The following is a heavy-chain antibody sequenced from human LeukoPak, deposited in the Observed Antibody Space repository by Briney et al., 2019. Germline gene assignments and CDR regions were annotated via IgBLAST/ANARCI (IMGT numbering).Heavy chain of an antibody. Sequence: GGSLRLSCAASGFTFSSYAMSWVRQAPGKGLEWVSAISGSGGSTYYADSVKGRFTISRDNSKNTLYLQMNSLRAEDTAVYYCAKGQPMVWNDIYYFDYWGQGTLVTVSS. V-gene: IGHV3-23*01. D-gene: IGHD3-10*01. J-gene: IGHJ4*02. CDR1: GFTFSSYA. CDR2: ISGSGGST. CDR3: AKGQPMVWNDIYYFDY.